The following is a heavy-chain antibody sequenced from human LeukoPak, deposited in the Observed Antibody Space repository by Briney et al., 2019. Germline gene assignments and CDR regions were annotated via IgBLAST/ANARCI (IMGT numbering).Heavy chain of an antibody. CDR3: ARDNGRLLWFGELWYNWFDP. Sequence: ASVKVSCKASGYTFTSYYMHWVRQAPGQGLKWMGIINPSGGSTSYAQKFQGRVTMTRDTSTSTVYMELSSLRSEDTAVYYCARDNGRLLWFGELWYNWFDPWGQGTLVTVSS. J-gene: IGHJ5*02. D-gene: IGHD3-10*01. V-gene: IGHV1-46*01. CDR1: GYTFTSYY. CDR2: INPSGGST.